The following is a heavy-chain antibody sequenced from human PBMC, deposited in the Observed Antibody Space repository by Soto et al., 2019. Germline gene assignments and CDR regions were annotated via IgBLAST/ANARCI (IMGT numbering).Heavy chain of an antibody. V-gene: IGHV1-46*01. Sequence: ASVKVSCKASGYTFTSYYMHWVRQAPGQGLEWMGIINPSGGSTSYAQKFQGRVTMTRDTSTSTVYMELSSLRSEDTAVYYCARVRDGYKHYYGVDVWGQGTTVTVSS. D-gene: IGHD5-12*01. CDR1: GYTFTSYY. J-gene: IGHJ6*02. CDR3: ARVRDGYKHYYGVDV. CDR2: INPSGGST.